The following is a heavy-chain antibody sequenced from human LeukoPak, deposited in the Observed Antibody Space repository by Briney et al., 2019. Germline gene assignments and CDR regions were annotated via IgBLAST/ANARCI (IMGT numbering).Heavy chain of an antibody. CDR2: IIPIFGAA. CDR3: ARDHELEHRGYYYYYMDV. Sequence: ASVKVSCKASGGTFSSYAISWVRQAPGQGLEWMGGIIPIFGAANYAQKFQGRVTITADESTSTAYMELSSLRSEDTAVYYCARDHELEHRGYYYYYMDVWGKGTTVTVSS. J-gene: IGHJ6*03. V-gene: IGHV1-69*13. CDR1: GGTFSSYA. D-gene: IGHD1/OR15-1a*01.